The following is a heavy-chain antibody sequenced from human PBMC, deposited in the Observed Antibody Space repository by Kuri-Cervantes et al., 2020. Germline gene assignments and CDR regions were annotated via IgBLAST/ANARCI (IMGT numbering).Heavy chain of an antibody. J-gene: IGHJ4*02. CDR2: IYYSGST. V-gene: IGHV4-59*12. CDR1: GGSISSYY. Sequence: SETLFLTCTVSGGSISSYYWSWIRQPPGKGLEWIGYIYYSGSTNYNPSLKSRVTISVDTSKNQFSLKLSSVTAADTAVYYCARDDGWGGLHWGQGTLVTVSS. D-gene: IGHD3-10*01. CDR3: ARDDGWGGLH.